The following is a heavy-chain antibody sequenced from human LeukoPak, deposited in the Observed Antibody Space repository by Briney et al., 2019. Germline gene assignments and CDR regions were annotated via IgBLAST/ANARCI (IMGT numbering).Heavy chain of an antibody. D-gene: IGHD3-10*01. CDR3: ATRAGVSLNWFDP. V-gene: IGHV4-34*01. Sequence: PSETLSLTCNVSGGSISSYYWSWIRQPPGKGLEWIGEINHSGSTNYNPSLKSRVTISVDTSKNQFSLKLSSVTAADTAVYYCATRAGVSLNWFDPWGQGTLVTVSS. CDR2: INHSGST. CDR1: GGSISSYY. J-gene: IGHJ5*02.